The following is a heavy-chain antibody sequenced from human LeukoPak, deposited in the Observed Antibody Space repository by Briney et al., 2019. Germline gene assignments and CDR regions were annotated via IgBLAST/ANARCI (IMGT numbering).Heavy chain of an antibody. CDR3: TRQGGSSSLPRNDHYGMDV. D-gene: IGHD6-6*01. J-gene: IGHJ6*02. V-gene: IGHV3-73*01. CDR1: GFTFSGSA. Sequence: GGSLRLSCAASGFTFSGSAMHWVRQASGKGLEWVGRIRSKANSYATAYAASVKGRFTISRDDSKNTAYLQMNSLKTEDTAVYYCTRQGGSSSLPRNDHYGMDVWGQGTTVTVSS. CDR2: IRSKANSYAT.